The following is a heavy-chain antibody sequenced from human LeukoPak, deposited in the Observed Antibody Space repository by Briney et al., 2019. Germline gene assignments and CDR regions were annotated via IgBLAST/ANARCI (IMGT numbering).Heavy chain of an antibody. V-gene: IGHV4-30-2*01. CDR3: ASGYCSGGSCYRDYYGMDV. CDR2: IYHSGST. J-gene: IGHJ6*02. CDR1: GGSISSGGYS. Sequence: SETLSLTCAVSGGSISSGGYSWSWIRQPPGKGLEWIGYIYHSGSTYYNPSLKSRVTISVDRSKNQFSLKLSSVTAADTAVYYCASGYCSGGSCYRDYYGMDVWGQGTTVTVSS. D-gene: IGHD2-15*01.